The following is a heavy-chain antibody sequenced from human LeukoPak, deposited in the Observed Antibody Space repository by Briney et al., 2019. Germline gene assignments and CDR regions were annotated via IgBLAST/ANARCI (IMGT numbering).Heavy chain of an antibody. CDR1: GFTFSSYS. CDR3: ARDLWGSSSFDY. D-gene: IGHD6-13*01. CDR2: ISSSSSYI. V-gene: IGHV3-21*01. Sequence: GGSLRLSCAASGFTFSSYSMNWVRQAPGKGLEWVSSISSSSSYIYYADSVKGRFTISRDNAKNSLYLQMNSLRAEGTAVYYCARDLWGSSSFDYWGQGTLVTVSS. J-gene: IGHJ4*02.